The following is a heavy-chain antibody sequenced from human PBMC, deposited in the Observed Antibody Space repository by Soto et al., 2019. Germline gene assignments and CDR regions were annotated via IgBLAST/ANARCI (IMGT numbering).Heavy chain of an antibody. Sequence: ASVKVSCKVSGYTLTELSMHWVRQAPGKGLEWMGGFDPEDGETIYAQKFQGRVTMTEDTSTDTAYMELSSLRSEDTAVYYCATAGGSYYLSYYAFDIWGQGTMVIVSS. CDR1: GYTLTELS. CDR3: ATAGGSYYLSYYAFDI. CDR2: FDPEDGET. V-gene: IGHV1-24*01. D-gene: IGHD1-26*01. J-gene: IGHJ3*02.